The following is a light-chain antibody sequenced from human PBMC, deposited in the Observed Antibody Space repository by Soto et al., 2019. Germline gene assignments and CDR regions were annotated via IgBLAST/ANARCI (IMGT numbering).Light chain of an antibody. Sequence: QSVLTQPASVSGSPGQSITISCTGTSSDVGSYNRVTWYQQYPGEAPKLIIYEDIERPSGVPNRFSGSKSGNTASLTISGLQTEDEADYYCCSLAVGTTWVFGGGTKLTVL. CDR2: EDI. CDR3: CSLAVGTTWV. V-gene: IGLV2-23*01. CDR1: SSDVGSYNR. J-gene: IGLJ3*02.